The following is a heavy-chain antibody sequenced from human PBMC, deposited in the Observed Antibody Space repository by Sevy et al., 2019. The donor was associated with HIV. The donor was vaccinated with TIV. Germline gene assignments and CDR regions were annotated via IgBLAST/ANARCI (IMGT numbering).Heavy chain of an antibody. D-gene: IGHD2-2*01. Sequence: GGSLRLSCAASGFTVSSNYMSWVRQAPGKGLEWVSVIYSGGSTHYADSVKGRFTISRDNSKNTLYLQMNSLRAEDTAVYYCARDTPARFDPWGQGTLVTVSS. CDR3: ARDTPARFDP. CDR1: GFTVSSNY. J-gene: IGHJ5*02. CDR2: IYSGGST. V-gene: IGHV3-53*01.